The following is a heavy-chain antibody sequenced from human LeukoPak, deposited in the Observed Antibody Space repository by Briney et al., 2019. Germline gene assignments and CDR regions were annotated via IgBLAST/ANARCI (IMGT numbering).Heavy chain of an antibody. V-gene: IGHV7-4-1*02. Sequence: ASVKVSCKASGYTFTSYAMNWVRQAPGQGLEWMGWINTNTGNPTYAQGFTGRFVFSLDTSVSTAYLQISSLKAEDTAVYYCARGYCSGGSCSAGLGYWGQGTLVTVSS. CDR1: GYTFTSYA. CDR3: ARGYCSGGSCSAGLGY. D-gene: IGHD2-15*01. CDR2: INTNTGNP. J-gene: IGHJ4*02.